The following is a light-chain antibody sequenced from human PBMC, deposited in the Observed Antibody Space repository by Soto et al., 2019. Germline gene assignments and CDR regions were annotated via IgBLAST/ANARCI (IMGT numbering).Light chain of an antibody. Sequence: QSVLTQPASVSGSPGQSITISCTGTSSDVGGYNYVSWYQQHPGKAPKLMIYEVSNRPSGVSNRFSGSKSGNTASLTISGLQAEDEADYYCSSSTSSSTDCVFGTGTKVTVL. J-gene: IGLJ1*01. V-gene: IGLV2-14*01. CDR2: EVS. CDR3: SSSTSSSTDCV. CDR1: SSDVGGYNY.